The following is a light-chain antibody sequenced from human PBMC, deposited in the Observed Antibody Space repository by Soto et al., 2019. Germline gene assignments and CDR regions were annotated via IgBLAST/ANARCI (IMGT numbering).Light chain of an antibody. CDR1: QSVSSY. CDR3: QQRSNWPPRDT. V-gene: IGKV3-11*01. Sequence: EIVLTQSPATLSLSPGERATLSCRASQSVSSYFAWYQQKPGQAPRLLIYDASNKATGIPARFSGSGSGTDFTLTISRLEPEDFAVYYCQQRSNWPPRDTFGQGTKLEIK. CDR2: DAS. J-gene: IGKJ2*01.